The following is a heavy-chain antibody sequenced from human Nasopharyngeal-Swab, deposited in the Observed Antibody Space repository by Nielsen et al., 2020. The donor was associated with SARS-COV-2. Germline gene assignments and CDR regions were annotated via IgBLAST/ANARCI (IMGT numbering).Heavy chain of an antibody. V-gene: IGHV1-24*01. CDR3: ATAFSVGWLTPRNDYYYYYGMDV. J-gene: IGHJ6*02. Sequence: ASVKVSCKVSGYTLTELSMHWVRQAPGKGLEWMGGFDPEDGETIYAQKFQGRVTMTEDTSTDTAYMELSCLRSEDTAVYYCATAFSVGWLTPRNDYYYYYGMDVWGQGTTVTVSS. CDR1: GYTLTELS. D-gene: IGHD3-22*01. CDR2: FDPEDGET.